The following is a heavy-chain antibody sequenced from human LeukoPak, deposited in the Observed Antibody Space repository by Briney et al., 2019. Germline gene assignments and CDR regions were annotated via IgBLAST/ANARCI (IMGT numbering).Heavy chain of an antibody. Sequence: GRSLRLSCAASGFTFDDYAMHWVRQAPGKGLEWVSGISWNSGSIGYADSVKGRFTISRDNAKNSLYLQMNSLRAEDTAFYYCARVTSRDPLHYWGQGTLVTVSS. J-gene: IGHJ4*02. CDR2: ISWNSGSI. V-gene: IGHV3-9*01. CDR3: ARVTSRDPLHY. CDR1: GFTFDDYA. D-gene: IGHD2-21*02.